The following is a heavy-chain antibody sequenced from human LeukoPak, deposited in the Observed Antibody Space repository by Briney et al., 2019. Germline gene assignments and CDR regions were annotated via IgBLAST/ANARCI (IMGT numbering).Heavy chain of an antibody. V-gene: IGHV6-1*01. Sequence: SQTLSLTCAISGDSVSSNSAAWNWNRQCPSRGLEWLGWTYYRSKWYNDYAVSVKSRITINPDTSKNQFSLQLNSVTAADTAVYYCASSRGSGSYFDSWGQGTLVTVSS. J-gene: IGHJ4*02. CDR1: GDSVSSNSAA. D-gene: IGHD3-10*01. CDR3: ASSRGSGSYFDS. CDR2: TYYRSKWYN.